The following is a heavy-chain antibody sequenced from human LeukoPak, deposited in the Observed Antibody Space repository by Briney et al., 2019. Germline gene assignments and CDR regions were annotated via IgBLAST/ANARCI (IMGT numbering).Heavy chain of an antibody. CDR3: ARGLGGDRYMDV. D-gene: IGHD3-10*01. V-gene: IGHV4-34*01. Sequence: PSETLSLTCAVYGGSLSGYYWSWIRQPPGKGLEWIGEINHSGSTNYNPSLKSRVTISVDTSKNQFSLKLSSVTAADTAVYYCARGLGGDRYMDVWGKGTTVTVSS. CDR1: GGSLSGYY. J-gene: IGHJ6*03. CDR2: INHSGST.